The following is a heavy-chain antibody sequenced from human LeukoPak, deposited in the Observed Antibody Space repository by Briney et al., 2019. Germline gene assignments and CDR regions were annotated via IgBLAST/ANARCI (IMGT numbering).Heavy chain of an antibody. J-gene: IGHJ6*02. V-gene: IGHV3-53*01. D-gene: IGHD3-10*01. CDR2: IYSGGST. Sequence: GGSLRLSCAASGFTVSSNYMSWVRQAPGKGLEWVSVIYSGGSTYYADSVKGRFTISRDNSKNTLYLQMTSLGAEDTAVYYCVRGGFGHAMDVWGQGTTVTVSS. CDR1: GFTVSSNY. CDR3: VRGGFGHAMDV.